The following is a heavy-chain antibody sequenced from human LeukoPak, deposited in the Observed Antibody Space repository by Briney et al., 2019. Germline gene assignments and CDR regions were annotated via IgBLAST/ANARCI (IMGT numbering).Heavy chain of an antibody. D-gene: IGHD3-3*01. CDR2: INHSGCT. Sequence: LETLSLTCAVYGGSFRGYYWSWIRQPPGKGLAWIGEINHSGCTNYNPSLKSRVTISVDTCKNQFSLKLSSVSDAGTAVYYCARGPRAALEWLPQAFDIWGQGTKVTVSS. CDR1: GGSFRGYY. CDR3: ARGPRAALEWLPQAFDI. V-gene: IGHV4-34*01. J-gene: IGHJ3*02.